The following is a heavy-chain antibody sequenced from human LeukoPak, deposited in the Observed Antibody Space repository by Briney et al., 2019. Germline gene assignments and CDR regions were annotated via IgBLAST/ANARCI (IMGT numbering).Heavy chain of an antibody. D-gene: IGHD2-8*01. CDR1: GLTVNSNY. CDR2: IYSGGST. J-gene: IGHJ1*01. V-gene: IGHV3-53*01. Sequence: GGSLRLSCAASGLTVNSNYMSWVRQAPGKGLEWVSVIYSGGSTYYADSVKGRFTISRDNSKNTLYLQMNSLRAEDTAVYYCASMYFSQYLQHWGQGTPVTVSS. CDR3: ASMYFSQYLQH.